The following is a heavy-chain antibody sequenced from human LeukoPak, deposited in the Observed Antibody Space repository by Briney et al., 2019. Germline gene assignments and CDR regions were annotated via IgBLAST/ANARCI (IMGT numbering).Heavy chain of an antibody. D-gene: IGHD6-13*01. CDR1: GFTFSIYA. V-gene: IGHV3-23*01. J-gene: IGHJ4*02. Sequence: PGGSLRLSCAASGFTFSIYAMSWVRQAPGKGLEWVSAISGSGDSIYYADSVKGRFTISRDNSKNTLYLQMNSLRAEDTAVYYCANSYSSSWYSYWGQGTLVTVSS. CDR2: ISGSGDSI. CDR3: ANSYSSSWYSY.